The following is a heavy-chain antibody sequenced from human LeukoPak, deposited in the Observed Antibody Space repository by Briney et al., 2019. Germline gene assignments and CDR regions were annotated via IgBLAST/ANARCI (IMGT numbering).Heavy chain of an antibody. CDR1: GVSISSYY. CDR2: IYTSGST. J-gene: IGHJ6*02. D-gene: IGHD5-12*01. Sequence: SETLSLTCTVSGVSISSYYWSWLRQPAGKGLEWIGRIYTSGSTNYNPSLKSRVTMSVDTSKNQFSLKLSSVTAADTAVYYCARDLGYDYRGYYYYGMDVWGQGTTVTVSS. CDR3: ARDLGYDYRGYYYYGMDV. V-gene: IGHV4-4*07.